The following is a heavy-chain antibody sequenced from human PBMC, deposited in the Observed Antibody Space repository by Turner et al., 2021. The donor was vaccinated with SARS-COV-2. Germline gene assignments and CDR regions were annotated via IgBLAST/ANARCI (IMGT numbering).Heavy chain of an antibody. CDR3: AGRQWLRGGVDY. Sequence: QLQLQESGPGLVKPSETLSLTCSVSGGSISSSSYYWGWIRQPPGKGLEWIGNIYYSGGTYYNPSLKSRVTISVETSKNQFSLKLSSVTAADTAVYYCAGRQWLRGGVDYWGQGTLVTVSS. J-gene: IGHJ4*02. CDR1: GGSISSSSYY. CDR2: IYYSGGT. D-gene: IGHD6-19*01. V-gene: IGHV4-39*01.